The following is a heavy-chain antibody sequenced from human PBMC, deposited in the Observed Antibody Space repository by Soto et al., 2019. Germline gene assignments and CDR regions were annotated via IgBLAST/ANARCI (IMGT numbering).Heavy chain of an antibody. V-gene: IGHV1-2*02. D-gene: IGHD2-8*01. CDR1: GYTFTVYD. CDR3: ARSRTDWYALHI. Sequence: ASVKFSCRASGYTFTVYDMRWVRHAPGQGLEWMGWINPNSGGTKYAQKLQARVTMTRDTSISTAYMELSRLSSDDTAVYYCARSRTDWYALHIWVQGTIVTV. CDR2: INPNSGGT. J-gene: IGHJ3*02.